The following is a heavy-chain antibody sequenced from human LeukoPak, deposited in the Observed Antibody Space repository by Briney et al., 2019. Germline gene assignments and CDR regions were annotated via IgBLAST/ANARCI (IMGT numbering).Heavy chain of an antibody. D-gene: IGHD3-16*01. CDR1: GYTLTSYV. CDR3: ARDLQLRLGELPYFDY. Sequence: ASVKVSCKASGYTLTSYVISWVRQAPGQGLEWMGWISAYNGNTNYAQKLQGRVTMTTDTSTSTAYMELRSLRSDDTAVYYCARDLQLRLGELPYFDYWGQGTLVTVSS. V-gene: IGHV1-18*01. CDR2: ISAYNGNT. J-gene: IGHJ4*02.